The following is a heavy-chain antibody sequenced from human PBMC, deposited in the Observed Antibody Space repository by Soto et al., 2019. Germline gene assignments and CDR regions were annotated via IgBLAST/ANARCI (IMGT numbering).Heavy chain of an antibody. CDR2: ISPYTGNT. Sequence: QVQLVQSGGEVKKPGASVKVSCKASGYIFVNYGVAWVRQAPRQGLEWMGWISPYTGNTHSASKVQGRLTMTTDTSPSTATMERGSLTSDDTAGYYCVMVDNYFTTTPQDVWGQGTTVTVSS. CDR3: VMVDNYFTTTPQDV. J-gene: IGHJ6*02. CDR1: GYIFVNYG. D-gene: IGHD5-12*01. V-gene: IGHV1-18*01.